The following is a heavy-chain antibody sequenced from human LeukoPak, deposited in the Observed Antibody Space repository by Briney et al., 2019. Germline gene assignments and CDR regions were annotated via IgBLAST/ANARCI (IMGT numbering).Heavy chain of an antibody. Sequence: GGSLRLSCAVSGFTVSSNYMSWVRQAPGKGLEWVSVIYSGGGTYYADSVKGRFTISRDNSKNTVYLQMNSLRVEDTAVYYCARSRGTFFPHDYWGQGTQVTVTS. J-gene: IGHJ4*02. CDR3: ARSRGTFFPHDY. CDR2: IYSGGGT. CDR1: GFTVSSNY. D-gene: IGHD3-10*01. V-gene: IGHV3-66*01.